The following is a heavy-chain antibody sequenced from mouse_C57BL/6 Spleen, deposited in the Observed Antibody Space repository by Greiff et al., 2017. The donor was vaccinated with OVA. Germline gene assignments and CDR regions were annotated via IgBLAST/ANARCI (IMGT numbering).Heavy chain of an antibody. J-gene: IGHJ4*01. CDR3: ARGGTGEMGY. V-gene: IGHV1-61*01. D-gene: IGHD4-1*01. CDR1: GYTFTSYW. CDR2: IYPSDSET. Sequence: QVQLQQPGAELVRPGSSVKLSCKASGYTFTSYWMDWVKQRPGQGLEWIGNIYPSDSETHYNQKFKDKATLTVDKSSSTAYMQLSSLTSEDSAVYYCARGGTGEMGYWGQGTSVTVSS.